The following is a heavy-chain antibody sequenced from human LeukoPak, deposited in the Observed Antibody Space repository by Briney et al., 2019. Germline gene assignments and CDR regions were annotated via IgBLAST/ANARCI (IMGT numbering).Heavy chain of an antibody. D-gene: IGHD1/OR15-1a*01. CDR2: ISSSYI. Sequence: PGGSLRLSCAASGFTFSSYSMNWVRQAPWKGLEWVSSISSSYIYYADSVKGRFTISRDNAKNSLYLQMNSLRAEDTAVYYCARGTKIAGYYFDYWGQGTLVTVSS. J-gene: IGHJ4*02. V-gene: IGHV3-21*01. CDR1: GFTFSSYS. CDR3: ARGTKIAGYYFDY.